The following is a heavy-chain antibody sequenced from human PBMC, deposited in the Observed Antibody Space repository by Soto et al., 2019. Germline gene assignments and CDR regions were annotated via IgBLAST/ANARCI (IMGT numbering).Heavy chain of an antibody. CDR1: GFTFSDYY. J-gene: IGHJ5*02. CDR2: ISSSGSTI. Sequence: QVQLVESGGGLVKPGGSLRLSCAASGFTFSDYYMSWIRQAPGKGLEWVSYISSSGSTIYYADSVKGRFTISRDNAKNSLYLQMSRLRAEDTAVYYCARDGRITIFGVVQNNWFDPWGQGTLVTVSS. D-gene: IGHD3-3*01. V-gene: IGHV3-11*01. CDR3: ARDGRITIFGVVQNNWFDP.